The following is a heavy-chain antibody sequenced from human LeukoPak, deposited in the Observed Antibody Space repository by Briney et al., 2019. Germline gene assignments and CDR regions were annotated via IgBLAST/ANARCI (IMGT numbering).Heavy chain of an antibody. CDR1: GGSINTYF. CDR3: ARGVAGYGPYDY. V-gene: IGHV4-59*01. CDR2: IYYSGST. D-gene: IGHD5-12*01. Sequence: KSSETLSLTCTVSGGSINTYFWSWIRQPPGKGLEWIGYIYYSGSTNYNPSLKSRVTISVDTSKNQFSLRLNSVTAADTAVYYCARGVAGYGPYDYWGQGTLVTVSS. J-gene: IGHJ4*02.